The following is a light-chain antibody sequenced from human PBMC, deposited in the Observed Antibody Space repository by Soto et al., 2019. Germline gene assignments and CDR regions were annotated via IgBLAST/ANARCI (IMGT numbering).Light chain of an antibody. J-gene: IGKJ3*01. CDR3: QKYNTAPFT. CDR1: QGISNY. V-gene: IGKV1-27*01. Sequence: DIQMTQSPSSLSASVGDRVTITCRASQGISNYLAWYQQKPGKVPNVLIYGASTLQSGVPSRFIGSGSGTDFTLTINSLQPEDVATYYYQKYNTAPFTFGPGTKVDLK. CDR2: GAS.